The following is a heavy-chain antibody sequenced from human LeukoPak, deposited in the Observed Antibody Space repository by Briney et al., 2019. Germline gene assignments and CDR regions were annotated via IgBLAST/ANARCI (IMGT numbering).Heavy chain of an antibody. CDR2: IYHSGST. Sequence: SETLSLTCAVSGGSISSGGYSWSWLRQPPGKGLEWIGYIYHSGSTYYNPSLKSRVTISVDRSKNQFSLKLSSVTAADTAVYYCAETEEGYWGQGTLVTVSS. V-gene: IGHV4-30-2*01. J-gene: IGHJ4*02. CDR3: AETEEGY. CDR1: GGSISSGGYS.